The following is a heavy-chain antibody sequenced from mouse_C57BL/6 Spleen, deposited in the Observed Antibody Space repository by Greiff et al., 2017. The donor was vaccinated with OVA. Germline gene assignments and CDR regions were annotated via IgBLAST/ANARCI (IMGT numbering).Heavy chain of an antibody. CDR2: IYPRSGNT. CDR3: AREGVDSSGYGY. D-gene: IGHD3-2*02. J-gene: IGHJ2*01. CDR1: GYTFTSYG. V-gene: IGHV1-81*01. Sequence: VKLMESGAELARPGASVKLSCKASGYTFTSYGISWVKQRTGQGLEWIGEIYPRSGNTYYNEKFKGKATLTADKSSSTAYMELRSLTSEDSAVYFCAREGVDSSGYGYWGQGTTLTVSS.